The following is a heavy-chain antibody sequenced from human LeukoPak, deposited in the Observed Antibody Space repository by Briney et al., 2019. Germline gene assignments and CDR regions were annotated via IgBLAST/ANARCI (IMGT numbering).Heavy chain of an antibody. Sequence: GGSLRLSCAASGFTFDDYAMHWVRQAPGKGLEWVSGISWNSGSIGYADSVKGRFTISRDNAKNSLYLQMNSLRAEDTALYYCAKDNCTNGVCYLFDYWGQGTLVTVSS. CDR2: ISWNSGSI. J-gene: IGHJ4*02. V-gene: IGHV3-9*01. D-gene: IGHD2-8*01. CDR3: AKDNCTNGVCYLFDY. CDR1: GFTFDDYA.